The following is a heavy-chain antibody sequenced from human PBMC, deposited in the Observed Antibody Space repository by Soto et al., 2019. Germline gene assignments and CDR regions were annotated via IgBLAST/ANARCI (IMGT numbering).Heavy chain of an antibody. J-gene: IGHJ4*02. Sequence: ASVKVSCKASGYTFTGHYIHWVRPAPEQGPEWMGEIGPESGATRYAQRFQSRVTMTRDMSMTTVYMELNNLSPDDTAVYYCGRGRSGQIVVFYWGQGTPVTVSS. CDR3: GRGRSGQIVVFY. V-gene: IGHV1-2*02. D-gene: IGHD1-26*01. CDR1: GYTFTGHY. CDR2: IGPESGAT.